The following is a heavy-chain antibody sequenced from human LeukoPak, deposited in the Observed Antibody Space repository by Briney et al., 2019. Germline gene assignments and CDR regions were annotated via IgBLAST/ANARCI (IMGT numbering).Heavy chain of an antibody. D-gene: IGHD6-19*01. V-gene: IGHV1-3*01. Sequence: ASVKVSCKASGYTFTSYAMHWVRQAPGQRLEWMGWINAGNGNTKYSQKFQGRVTITRDTSASTAYMELSSLRSEDTAAYYCARVGDSSGTLDYWGQGTLVTVSS. CDR2: INAGNGNT. CDR3: ARVGDSSGTLDY. J-gene: IGHJ4*02. CDR1: GYTFTSYA.